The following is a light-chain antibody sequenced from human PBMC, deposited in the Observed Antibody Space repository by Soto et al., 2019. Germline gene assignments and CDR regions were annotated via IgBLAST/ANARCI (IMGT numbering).Light chain of an antibody. J-gene: IGKJ5*01. CDR3: QQYEDLPIT. CDR2: DAS. CDR1: QDISGF. Sequence: EIQMTQSASSLFASVGDRVTITCQASQDISGFLNWYQQKAGKAPKVLIYDASKLQSGVPSRFSGRGSGTDFTFTISSLQPDDSGTYYCQQYEDLPITFGQGTRLEIK. V-gene: IGKV1-33*01.